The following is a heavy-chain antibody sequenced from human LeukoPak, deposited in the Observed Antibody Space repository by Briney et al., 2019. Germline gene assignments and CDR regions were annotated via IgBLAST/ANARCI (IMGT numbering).Heavy chain of an antibody. D-gene: IGHD7-27*01. CDR2: IWWNCGSI. CDR1: GFTFDDYA. J-gene: IGHJ4*02. Sequence: GGSLRLSCAASGFTFDDYAMHCVRQAPGEGLVCVSGIWWNCGSIGYADSVKGRFTISRDNAKNSLYLQMNSLSAEATALYYCAKGDQETGSYFDYWGQGTLVTVSS. CDR3: AKGDQETGSYFDY. V-gene: IGHV3-9*01.